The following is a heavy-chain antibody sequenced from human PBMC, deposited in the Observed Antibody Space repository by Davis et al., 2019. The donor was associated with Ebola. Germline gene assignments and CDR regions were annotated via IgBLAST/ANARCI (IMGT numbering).Heavy chain of an antibody. CDR2: ISGSGGST. CDR3: AKVYDYVWGSFQYGMDV. V-gene: IGHV3-23*01. CDR1: GFTFSSYA. D-gene: IGHD3-16*01. J-gene: IGHJ6*02. Sequence: PGGSLRLSCAASGFTFSSYAMSWVRQAPGKGLEWVSAISGSGGSTYYADSVKGRFTISRDNSKNTLYLQMNSLRAEDTAVYYRAKVYDYVWGSFQYGMDVWGQGTTVTVSS.